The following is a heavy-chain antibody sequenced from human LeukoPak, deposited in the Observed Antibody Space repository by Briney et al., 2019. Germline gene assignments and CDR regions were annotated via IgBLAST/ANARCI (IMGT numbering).Heavy chain of an antibody. CDR3: AKAEGPYYYDSTNAFDI. CDR1: GLTFSSYA. V-gene: IGHV3-23*01. D-gene: IGHD3-22*01. J-gene: IGHJ3*02. CDR2: ISGSGGST. Sequence: PGGSLRLSCAASGLTFSSYAMSWVRQAPGKGLEWVSAISGSGGSTYYADSVKGRFTISRDNSKNTLYLQMNSLRAEDTAVYYCAKAEGPYYYDSTNAFDIWGQGTMVTVSS.